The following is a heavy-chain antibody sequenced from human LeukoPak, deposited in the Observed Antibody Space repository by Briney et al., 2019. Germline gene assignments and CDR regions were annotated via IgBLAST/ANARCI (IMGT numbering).Heavy chain of an antibody. V-gene: IGHV1-18*01. D-gene: IGHD2-2*01. CDR1: GYTFTSYG. J-gene: IGHJ4*02. CDR3: ARDLPYGCSGTSCYFHFDY. Sequence: ASVKVSCKASGYTFTSYGISWVRQAPGQGLEWMGWISAYNGNTNYAQKLQDRVTMTTDTSTTTAYMELRSLRSDDTAVYYCARDLPYGCSGTSCYFHFDYWGQGTLVTVSS. CDR2: ISAYNGNT.